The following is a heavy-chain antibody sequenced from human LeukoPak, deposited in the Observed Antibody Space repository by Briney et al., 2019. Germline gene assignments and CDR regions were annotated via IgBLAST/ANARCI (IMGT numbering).Heavy chain of an antibody. CDR1: GYTFTGYY. J-gene: IGHJ4*02. V-gene: IGHV1-46*03. D-gene: IGHD1-1*01. CDR2: INPSGGST. CDR3: AREDWNDVKEGLEGY. Sequence: ASVKVSCKASGYTFTGYYMHWVRQAPGQGLEWMEIINPSGGSTSYAQKFQGRVTMTRDTSTSTVYMELSSLRSEDTAVCYCAREDWNDVKEGLEGYWGQGTLVTVSS.